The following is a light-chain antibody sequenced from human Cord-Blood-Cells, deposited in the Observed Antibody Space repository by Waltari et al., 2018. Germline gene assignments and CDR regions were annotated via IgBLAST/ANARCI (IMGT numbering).Light chain of an antibody. CDR1: KLGDKY. CDR2: QDS. J-gene: IGLJ2*01. CDR3: QAWDSSTGV. V-gene: IGLV3-1*01. Sequence: SYELTQPPSVSVSPGQTASITCSGDKLGDKYACWYQQKPGQSPVLVIYQDSKRPSGIHERVSGSNSGNTATLTISGTQAMDEADYYCQAWDSSTGVFGGGTKLTVL.